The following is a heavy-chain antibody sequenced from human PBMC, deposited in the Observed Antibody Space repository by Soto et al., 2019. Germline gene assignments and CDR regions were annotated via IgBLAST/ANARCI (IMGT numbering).Heavy chain of an antibody. CDR3: ARLQYNFDY. J-gene: IGHJ4*02. V-gene: IGHV4-59*08. CDR2: IYYSGST. Sequence: PSETLSLTCTVSGGSMNSYYWNWVRQPPGEGLQWIGYIYYSGSTNYNPSLKSRVTISVDTSKNQFSLKLGSVTAADTAVYYCARLQYNFDYWGQGTLVTVSS. CDR1: GGSMNSYY. D-gene: IGHD1-1*01.